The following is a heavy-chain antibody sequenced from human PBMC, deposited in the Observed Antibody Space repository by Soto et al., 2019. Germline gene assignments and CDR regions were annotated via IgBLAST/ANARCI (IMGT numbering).Heavy chain of an antibody. V-gene: IGHV4-61*01. CDR1: GGSVSSGSYY. CDR3: ARVVPAALYGMDV. Sequence: QVQLQESGPGLVKPSETLSLTCTVSGGSVSSGSYYWSWIRQPPGKGLEWIGYIYYSGSTNYNPSLKSRVTISVDTSKNQFSLKLSSVTAADTAVYYCARVVPAALYGMDVWGQGTTVTVSS. D-gene: IGHD2-2*01. J-gene: IGHJ6*02. CDR2: IYYSGST.